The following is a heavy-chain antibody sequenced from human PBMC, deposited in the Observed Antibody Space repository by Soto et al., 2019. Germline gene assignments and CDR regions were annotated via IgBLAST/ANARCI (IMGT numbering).Heavy chain of an antibody. CDR2: ISYDGSNK. CDR1: GFTCRSYA. D-gene: IGHD3-10*01. V-gene: IGHV3-30-3*01. CDR3: ARTLRKYYYGSGSYFDY. Sequence: WGSLRLGCAACGFTCRSYAMHWVRQAPGKELEWVAVISYDGSNKYYADSVKGRFTISRDNSKNTLYLQMKSLRAEDTAVYYCARTLRKYYYGSGSYFDYWGQGTMFTVSS. J-gene: IGHJ4*02.